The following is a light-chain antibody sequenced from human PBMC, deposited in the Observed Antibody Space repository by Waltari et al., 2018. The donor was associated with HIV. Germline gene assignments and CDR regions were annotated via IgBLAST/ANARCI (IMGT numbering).Light chain of an antibody. CDR1: NIAVGAYNY. J-gene: IGLJ2*01. V-gene: IGLV2-14*01. Sequence: QSALTQPASVSGSPGQSITISCPGTNIAVGAYNYVSWYQQPPGKAPKLLIYEVTNRPPGISNRFSGSKSGNTASMTISGLQPEDEADYYCSSYTITTAIVFGGGTKLTVL. CDR3: SSYTITTAIV. CDR2: EVT.